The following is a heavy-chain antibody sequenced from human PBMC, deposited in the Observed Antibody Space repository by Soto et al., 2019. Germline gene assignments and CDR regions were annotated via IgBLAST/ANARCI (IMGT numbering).Heavy chain of an antibody. CDR1: GGSVSSGSYY. J-gene: IGHJ4*02. Sequence: SETLSLNCTVSGGSVSSGSYYWSWIRQPPGKGLEWIGYIYYSGSTNYNPSLKSRVTISVDTSKNQFSLKLNSVTAADTAVYYCARVPSDFWSGYYSDYWGQGTLVTVSS. CDR3: ARVPSDFWSGYYSDY. D-gene: IGHD3-3*01. CDR2: IYYSGST. V-gene: IGHV4-61*01.